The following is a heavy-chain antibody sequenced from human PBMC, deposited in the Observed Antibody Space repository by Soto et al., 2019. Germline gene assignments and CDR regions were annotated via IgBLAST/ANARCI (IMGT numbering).Heavy chain of an antibody. V-gene: IGHV1-69*13. J-gene: IGHJ6*02. CDR3: ADWGYGANYGMDV. CDR1: GGTFSSYA. CDR2: VIPIFGTA. D-gene: IGHD4-17*01. Sequence: SVKVSCKASGGTFSSYAISWVRQAPGQGLEWMGGVIPIFGTANYAQKFQGRVTITADESTSTAYMELSSLRSEDTAVYYCADWGYGANYGMDVWGQGTTVTVSS.